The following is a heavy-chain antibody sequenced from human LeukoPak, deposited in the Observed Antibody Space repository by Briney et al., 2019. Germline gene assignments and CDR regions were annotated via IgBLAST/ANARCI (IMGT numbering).Heavy chain of an antibody. J-gene: IGHJ4*02. V-gene: IGHV3-9*01. D-gene: IGHD1-26*01. Sequence: GGSLRLSCAASGFTFDDYAMHRVRQAPGKGLEWVSGISWNSGSIGYADSVKGRFTISRDNAKNSLYLQMNSLRAEDTALYYRAKLSGSYDFDYWGQGTLVTVSS. CDR3: AKLSGSYDFDY. CDR1: GFTFDDYA. CDR2: ISWNSGSI.